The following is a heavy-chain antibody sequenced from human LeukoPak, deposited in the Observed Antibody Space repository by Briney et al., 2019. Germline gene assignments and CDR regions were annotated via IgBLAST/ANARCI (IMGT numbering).Heavy chain of an antibody. CDR1: GFTFSHYW. Sequence: PGGSLRLSCAASGFTFSHYWISWVRQAPGKGLEWVANIKYDGSEKYYVDSVKGRFTISRDNAKNSLYLQMNSLRAEDTAIYYCARGGNGYNYALEYWGQGTLVSVSS. J-gene: IGHJ4*02. CDR2: IKYDGSEK. V-gene: IGHV3-7*05. D-gene: IGHD5-24*01. CDR3: ARGGNGYNYALEY.